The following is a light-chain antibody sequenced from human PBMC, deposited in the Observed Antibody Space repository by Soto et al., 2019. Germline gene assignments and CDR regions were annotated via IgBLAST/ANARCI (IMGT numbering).Light chain of an antibody. CDR2: DKN. CDR3: GAWVHSLNVGV. J-gene: IGLJ3*02. V-gene: IGLV1-51*01. Sequence: QSVLTQPPSVSAAPGQKVIISCSGSSSNIGSNYVSWYQQLPGTAPKLLIYDKNERPSGIPDRFSASKSGTSATLGITGLQTGDEADYYCGAWVHSLNVGVFGGGTKLTVL. CDR1: SSNIGSNY.